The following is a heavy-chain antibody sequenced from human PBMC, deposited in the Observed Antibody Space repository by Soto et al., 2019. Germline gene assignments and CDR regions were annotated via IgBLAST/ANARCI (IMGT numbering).Heavy chain of an antibody. J-gene: IGHJ4*02. V-gene: IGHV3-23*01. D-gene: IGHD2-15*01. Sequence: EVQLLESGGGLVQPGGSLRLSCAASGFTFSSYAMSGVRQAPGKGLEGVSAISGSGGSTYYADSVKGRFTISRDNSKNTLYLQMNSLRAEDTAVYYCAKDLNGYCSGGSCYTTDYWGQGTLVTVSS. CDR2: ISGSGGST. CDR3: AKDLNGYCSGGSCYTTDY. CDR1: GFTFSSYA.